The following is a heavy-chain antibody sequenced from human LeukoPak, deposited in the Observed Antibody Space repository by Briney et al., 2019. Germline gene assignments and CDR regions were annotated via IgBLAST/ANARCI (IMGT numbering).Heavy chain of an antibody. CDR2: INTSKGNT. V-gene: IGHV1-18*01. J-gene: IGHJ5*02. D-gene: IGHD4-23*01. Sequence: ASVKVSCKASGYTFTNYVVHWVRQPPGQGLEWMAWINTSKGNTEYAQKFQGRVTLTTDTSTSTAYMELRSLRSDDTAVYYCAQLPPGGVRANWFDPWGQGTLVTVSS. CDR1: GYTFTNYV. CDR3: AQLPPGGVRANWFDP.